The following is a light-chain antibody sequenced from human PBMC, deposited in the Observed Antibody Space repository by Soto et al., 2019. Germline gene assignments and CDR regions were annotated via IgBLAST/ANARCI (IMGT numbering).Light chain of an antibody. CDR1: QSISSY. Sequence: DIQMTQSPSSLSASVGDRVTITCRASQSISSYLNWYQQNPGKAPKLLIYAASSWESGVPSRFSGSGSGTDFTLTISSLQPEDFATYYCQQSSNIPYTFGQGTKLEIK. J-gene: IGKJ2*01. CDR2: AAS. V-gene: IGKV1-39*01. CDR3: QQSSNIPYT.